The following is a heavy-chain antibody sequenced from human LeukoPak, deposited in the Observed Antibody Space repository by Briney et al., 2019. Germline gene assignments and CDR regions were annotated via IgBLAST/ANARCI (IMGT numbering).Heavy chain of an antibody. Sequence: PSETLSLTCTVSGGSISSYYWSWIRQPAGKGLEWIGRIYTSGSTNYNPSLKSRVTMSVDTSKNQSSLKLSSVTAADTAVYYCARVRGMGATTRYFDYWGQGTLVTVSS. J-gene: IGHJ4*02. CDR1: GGSISSYY. V-gene: IGHV4-4*07. CDR3: ARVRGMGATTRYFDY. CDR2: IYTSGST. D-gene: IGHD1-26*01.